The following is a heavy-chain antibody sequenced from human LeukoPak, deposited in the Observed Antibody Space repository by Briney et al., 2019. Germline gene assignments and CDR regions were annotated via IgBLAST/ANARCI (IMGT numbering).Heavy chain of an antibody. CDR3: AGYGSGSWRPFDY. CDR2: ISYDGSNK. CDR1: GFTFSSYA. V-gene: IGHV3-30*04. Sequence: GGSLRLSCAASGFTFSSYAVHWVRQAPGKGLEWVAVISYDGSNKYYADSVKGRFTISRDNSKNTLYLQMNSLRAEDTAVYYCAGYGSGSWRPFDYWGQGTLVTVSS. J-gene: IGHJ4*02. D-gene: IGHD3-10*01.